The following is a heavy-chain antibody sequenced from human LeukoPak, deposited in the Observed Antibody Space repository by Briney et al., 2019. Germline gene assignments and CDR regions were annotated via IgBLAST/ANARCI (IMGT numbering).Heavy chain of an antibody. J-gene: IGHJ4*02. CDR1: GFTFSSYA. Sequence: GGSLRLSCAASGFTFSSYAMSWVRQAQGKGLEWVSAISGSGDSTYYADSVKGRFTISRDNSKNTLYLQMNSLRAEDTAVYYCAKDPYYGSGSPKYYFDYWGQGTLVTVSS. CDR2: ISGSGDST. CDR3: AKDPYYGSGSPKYYFDY. V-gene: IGHV3-23*01. D-gene: IGHD3-10*01.